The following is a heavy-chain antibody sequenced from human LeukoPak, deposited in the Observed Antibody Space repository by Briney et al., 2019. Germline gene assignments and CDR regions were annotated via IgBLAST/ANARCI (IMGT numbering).Heavy chain of an antibody. CDR2: IGGSSIGH. CDR3: VRGPHYGAYTDYFDS. CDR1: GFTFSIHG. J-gene: IGHJ4*02. D-gene: IGHD4-17*01. Sequence: GGSLRLSCVGSGFTFSIHGMNWVRQAPGKGLEWVSGIGGSSIGHSTHYADSVKGRFSISRDDAKNSLYLQMNSLRVEDTALYYCVRGPHYGAYTDYFDSWGQGTLVTVSS. V-gene: IGHV3-21*06.